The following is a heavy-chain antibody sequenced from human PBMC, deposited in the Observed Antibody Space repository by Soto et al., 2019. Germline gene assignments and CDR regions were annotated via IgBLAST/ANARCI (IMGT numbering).Heavy chain of an antibody. J-gene: IGHJ4*02. CDR3: ARDFAYFDS. CDR2: VYHTGRT. Sequence: SETLSLTRTVSGGSFKSGSYSWSWIRQPPGKGLEWIGYVYHTGRTSYNPSLKSRVSISMDTSKNQFSLNLDSVTAADTAVYFCARDFAYFDSWGQGTLVTVSS. CDR1: GGSFKSGSYS. D-gene: IGHD3-3*01. V-gene: IGHV4-61*01.